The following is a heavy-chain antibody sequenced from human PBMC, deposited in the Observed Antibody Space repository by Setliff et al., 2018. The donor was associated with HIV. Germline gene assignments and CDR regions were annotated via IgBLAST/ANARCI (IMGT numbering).Heavy chain of an antibody. Sequence: PSETLSLTCTVSGGSMSNYYWSWIRQPPGKGLEWISQIYDSGSTNYNPSLKSRVTISVDTSKNQFSLKLSSVTAADTAVYYCARAVHSPSIYYYVLDYWGQGTLVTVSS. D-gene: IGHD3-22*01. J-gene: IGHJ4*02. V-gene: IGHV4-59*12. CDR3: ARAVHSPSIYYYVLDY. CDR2: IYDSGST. CDR1: GGSMSNYY.